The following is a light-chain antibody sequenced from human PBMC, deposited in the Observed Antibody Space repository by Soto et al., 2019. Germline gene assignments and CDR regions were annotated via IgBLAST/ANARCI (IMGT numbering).Light chain of an antibody. V-gene: IGKV1-5*03. CDR1: QSISSW. J-gene: IGKJ1*01. Sequence: DIQMTQSPSTLSASVGDRVTITCRASQSISSWLAWYQQKPGKAPKLLIYKASSLESGVPSGFSGSGSGTEFTLTISSLQPDDFATYYCQQYNSYPCTFGQGTKVDIK. CDR3: QQYNSYPCT. CDR2: KAS.